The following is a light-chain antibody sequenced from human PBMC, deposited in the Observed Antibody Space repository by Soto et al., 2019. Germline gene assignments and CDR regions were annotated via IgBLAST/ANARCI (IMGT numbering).Light chain of an antibody. CDR2: GAS. J-gene: IGKJ1*01. CDR1: QSVRSN. V-gene: IGKV3-15*01. Sequence: EIVLTQSPGTLSLSPGERATFSCTSSQSVRSNLAWYQQKPGQAPRLLIYGASTRATGIPARFSGSGSGTEFTLTISSLLSEDFALYYCQHYNNWPPAWTFGQGTKVDIK. CDR3: QHYNNWPPAWT.